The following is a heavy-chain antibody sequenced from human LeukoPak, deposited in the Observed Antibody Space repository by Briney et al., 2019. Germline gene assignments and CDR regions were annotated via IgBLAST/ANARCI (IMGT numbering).Heavy chain of an antibody. J-gene: IGHJ2*01. CDR3: ASLLGL. CDR2: IYYSGST. V-gene: IGHV4-59*11. CDR1: GGSISSHY. Sequence: SETLSLTCTVSGGSISSHYWSWIRQPPGKGLEWIGYIYYSGSTNYNPSLKSRVTISVDTSKNQFSLKLSSVTAADTAVYYCASLLGLWGRGTLVTVSS. D-gene: IGHD5/OR15-5a*01.